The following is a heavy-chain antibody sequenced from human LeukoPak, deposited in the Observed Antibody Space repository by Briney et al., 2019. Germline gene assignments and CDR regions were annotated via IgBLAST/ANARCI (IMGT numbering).Heavy chain of an antibody. D-gene: IGHD6-19*01. J-gene: IGHJ4*02. CDR2: MNPNSGNT. CDR3: TRGSSGRRDN. Sequence: ASVTVSCTASGYTFTSCDINWVRQATGQGLEGMGWMNPNSGNTGYGQSFQGRITMTRDISIGTAYMELSNLTSEDTAIYYCTRGSSGRRDNWGQGTLVTVSA. CDR1: GYTFTSCD. V-gene: IGHV1-8*01.